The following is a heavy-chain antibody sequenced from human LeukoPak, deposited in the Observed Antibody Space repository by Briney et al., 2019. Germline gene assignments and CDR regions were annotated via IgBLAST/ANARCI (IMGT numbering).Heavy chain of an antibody. CDR2: IKQDGSEK. J-gene: IGHJ4*02. CDR1: GFTFSSYG. CDR3: AREAPPIYYYDSSGYPFDY. D-gene: IGHD3-22*01. V-gene: IGHV3-7*01. Sequence: GGSLRLSCAASGFTFSSYGMHWVRQAPGKGLEWVANIKQDGSEKYYVDSVKGRFTISRDNAKNSLYLQMNSLRAEDTAVYYCAREAPPIYYYDSSGYPFDYWGQGTLVTVSS.